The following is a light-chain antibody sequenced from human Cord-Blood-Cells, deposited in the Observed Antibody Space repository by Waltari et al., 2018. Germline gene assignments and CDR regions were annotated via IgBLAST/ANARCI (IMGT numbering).Light chain of an antibody. Sequence: QSVLTQPPSASGTHGQRVTLSCSGSRSNLGSTTVNWYQQLPGTAPKLLIYSNNQRPSGVPDRFSGSKSGTSASLAISGLQSEDEADYYCAAWDDSLNGYVFGTGTKVTVL. J-gene: IGLJ1*01. CDR2: SNN. CDR1: RSNLGSTT. V-gene: IGLV1-44*01. CDR3: AAWDDSLNGYV.